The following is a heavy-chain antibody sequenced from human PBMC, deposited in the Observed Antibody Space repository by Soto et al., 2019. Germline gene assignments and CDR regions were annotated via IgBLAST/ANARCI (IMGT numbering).Heavy chain of an antibody. CDR1: GFTFSSYG. Sequence: GGSLRLSCAASGFTFSSYGMHWVRQAPGKGLEWVAVIWYDGSNKYYADSVKGRFTISRDNSKNTLYLQMNSLRAEDTAVYYCARDNYDSSGYILDYWGQGTLVTVSS. V-gene: IGHV3-33*01. D-gene: IGHD3-22*01. CDR3: ARDNYDSSGYILDY. CDR2: IWYDGSNK. J-gene: IGHJ4*02.